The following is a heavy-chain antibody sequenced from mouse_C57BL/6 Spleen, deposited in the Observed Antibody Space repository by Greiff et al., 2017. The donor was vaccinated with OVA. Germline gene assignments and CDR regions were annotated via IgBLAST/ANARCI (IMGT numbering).Heavy chain of an antibody. J-gene: IGHJ2*01. CDR2: INTSSGYI. Sequence: VQLQESGAELAKPGASVKLSCKASGYTFTSYWMHWVKQRPGQGLEWIGYINTSSGYIKYNQKFKDKATLTADQPSSTAYMQLSSLTYEDTAVXYCASEGPIYGSSSLYVDYWGQGTTLTVSS. V-gene: IGHV1-7*01. CDR1: GYTFTSYW. CDR3: ASEGPIYGSSSLYVDY. D-gene: IGHD1-1*01.